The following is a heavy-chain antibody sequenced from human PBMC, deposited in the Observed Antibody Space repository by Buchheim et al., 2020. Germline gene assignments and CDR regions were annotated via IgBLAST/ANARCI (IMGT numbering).Heavy chain of an antibody. CDR3: ARAYYYGSGSFFPRPTYYYYYGMDV. V-gene: IGHV3-21*01. D-gene: IGHD3-10*01. Sequence: EVQLVESGGGLVKPGGSLRLSCAASGFTFSSYSMNWVRQAPGKGLEWVSSISSSSSYIYYADSVKGRFTISRDNATNSLYLQMNSLRAEDTAVYYCARAYYYGSGSFFPRPTYYYYYGMDVWGQGTT. CDR1: GFTFSSYS. J-gene: IGHJ6*02. CDR2: ISSSSSYI.